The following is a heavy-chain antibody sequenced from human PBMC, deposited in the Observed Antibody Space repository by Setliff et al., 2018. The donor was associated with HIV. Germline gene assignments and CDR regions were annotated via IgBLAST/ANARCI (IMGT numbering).Heavy chain of an antibody. CDR3: ARMSISASVYFDY. CDR2: IYYTGDT. V-gene: IGHV4-30-4*08. Sequence: SETLSLTCSVSGGSITNGDHYWAWIRQSPGKGLEWIGYIYYTGDTYYSSSFESRVVISPDTSNNQFSLRVRSVTAADTAPYFCARMSISASVYFDYWGQGTLVTVSS. D-gene: IGHD2-2*01. CDR1: GGSITNGDHY. J-gene: IGHJ4*02.